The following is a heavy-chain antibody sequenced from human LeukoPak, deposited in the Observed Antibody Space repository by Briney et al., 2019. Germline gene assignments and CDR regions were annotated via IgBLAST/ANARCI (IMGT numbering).Heavy chain of an antibody. CDR1: GFSFSNYG. V-gene: IGHV3-33*06. J-gene: IGHJ4*02. D-gene: IGHD3-3*01. CDR3: VKVSAGRSGNGWDYFAH. CDR2: IWHDGSNK. Sequence: PGGSLRLSCVTSGFSFSNYGMNWVRQAPGKGLEWVAVIWHDGSNKYYADTVKGRFTISRDNSKNTLYIDTNRLRADDTAIYYCVKVSAGRSGNGWDYFAHWGQGTLVTVSS.